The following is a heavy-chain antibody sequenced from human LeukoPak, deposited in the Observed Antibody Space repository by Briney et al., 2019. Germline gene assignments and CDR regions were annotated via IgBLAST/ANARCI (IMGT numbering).Heavy chain of an antibody. J-gene: IGHJ4*02. D-gene: IGHD6-13*01. Sequence: PGGSLRLSCAASGFTFSSYGMHWVRQAPGKGLEWVAVIWYDGSNKYYADSVKGRFTISRDNSKNALYLQMNSLRAEDTAVYYCARVRGGSSWYFYFDYWGQGTLVTVSS. CDR1: GFTFSSYG. CDR3: ARVRGGSSWYFYFDY. CDR2: IWYDGSNK. V-gene: IGHV3-33*08.